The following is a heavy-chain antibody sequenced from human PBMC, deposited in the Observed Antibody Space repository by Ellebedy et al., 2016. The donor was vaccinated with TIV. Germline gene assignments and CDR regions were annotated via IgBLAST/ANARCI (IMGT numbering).Heavy chain of an antibody. Sequence: PGGSLRLSCAASGFTVSSYAMSWVRQAPGKGLEWVSGFGASGGSTYSADSVKGRFTISRDNSKNTLYLQMNSRTAEDTAVYYCAKGKQWRSYVDLWGRGTLVTVSS. J-gene: IGHJ2*01. CDR3: AKGKQWRSYVDL. V-gene: IGHV3-23*01. CDR2: FGASGGST. CDR1: GFTVSSYA. D-gene: IGHD6-19*01.